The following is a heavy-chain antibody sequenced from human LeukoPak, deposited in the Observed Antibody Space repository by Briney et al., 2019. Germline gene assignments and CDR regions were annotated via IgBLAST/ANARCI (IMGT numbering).Heavy chain of an antibody. V-gene: IGHV5-51*01. D-gene: IGHD5-18*01. Sequence: GESLKISCKGSGYSFTSYWIGWVCQMPGKGLEWMGIIYPGDSDTRYSPSFQGQVTISADKSISTAYLQWSSLKASDTAMYYCARGGYSYTYYDAFDIWGQGTMVAVSS. J-gene: IGHJ3*02. CDR3: ARGGYSYTYYDAFDI. CDR1: GYSFTSYW. CDR2: IYPGDSDT.